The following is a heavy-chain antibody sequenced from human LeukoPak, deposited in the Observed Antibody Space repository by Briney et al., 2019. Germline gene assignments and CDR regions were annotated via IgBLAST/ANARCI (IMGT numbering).Heavy chain of an antibody. CDR2: ISSSSTI. Sequence: GGSLRLSCAASRFTFSSYSMNWVRQAPGEGLEWVSYISSSSTIHYADSVKGRFTISRDNAKNSLYLQMNSLRAEDTAVYYCARDVGGSGTYFDYWGQGTLVTVSS. J-gene: IGHJ4*02. CDR1: RFTFSSYS. CDR3: ARDVGGSGTYFDY. D-gene: IGHD3-10*01. V-gene: IGHV3-48*01.